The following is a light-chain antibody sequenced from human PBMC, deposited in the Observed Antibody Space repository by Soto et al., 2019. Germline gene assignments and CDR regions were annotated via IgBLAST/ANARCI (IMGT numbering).Light chain of an antibody. V-gene: IGLV2-8*01. Sequence: QSALTQSPSASGSPGQSVTISCTGTSSDIGGYNSVSWYQQHPGKAPKVMIYDVSKRPSGVPDRFSGSKSGNTASLTVSALQAEDEADYYCGSYTDRNNLVFGTGTKLTVL. J-gene: IGLJ1*01. CDR2: DVS. CDR3: GSYTDRNNLV. CDR1: SSDIGGYNS.